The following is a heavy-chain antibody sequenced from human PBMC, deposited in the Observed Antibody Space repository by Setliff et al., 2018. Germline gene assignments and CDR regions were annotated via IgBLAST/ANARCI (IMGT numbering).Heavy chain of an antibody. J-gene: IGHJ6*03. CDR1: GFTFSNNN. Sequence: GGSLRLSCAASGFTFSNNNMNWVRQAPGKGLEWVSYISSGGGTIYYADSVKGRFTISRDNAKNSLYLQMNSLRAEDTAVYYCARVGPYMDIWGKGTEVTVSS. D-gene: IGHD3-16*01. CDR2: ISSGGGTI. CDR3: ARVGPYMDI. V-gene: IGHV3-48*01.